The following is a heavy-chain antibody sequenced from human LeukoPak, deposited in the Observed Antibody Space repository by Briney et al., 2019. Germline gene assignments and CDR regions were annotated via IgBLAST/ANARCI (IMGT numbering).Heavy chain of an antibody. CDR2: IYHSGST. V-gene: IGHV4-38-2*01. J-gene: IGHJ6*03. Sequence: PSETLSLTCAVSGYSISSGYYWGWIRQPPGKGLEWIGSIYHSGSTYYNPSLKSRVTISVDTSKNQFSLKLSSVTAADTAVYYCGGVRGDDYYYMDVWGKRTTVTVSS. D-gene: IGHD3-10*02. CDR1: GYSISSGYY. CDR3: GGVRGDDYYYMDV.